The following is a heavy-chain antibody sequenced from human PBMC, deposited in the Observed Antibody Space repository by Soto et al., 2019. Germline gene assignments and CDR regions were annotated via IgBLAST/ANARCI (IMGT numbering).Heavy chain of an antibody. CDR3: ARRSLQGGSYYGRRHPYGMDV. D-gene: IGHD1-26*01. CDR1: GFTFSSYG. V-gene: IGHV3-33*01. Sequence: QVQLVESGGGVVQPGRSLRLSCAASGFTFSSYGMHWVRQAPGKGLEWVAVIWYDGSNKYYADSVKGRFTISRDNSKNTLYLQMNSLRAEDTAVYYCARRSLQGGSYYGRRHPYGMDVWGQGTTVTVSS. CDR2: IWYDGSNK. J-gene: IGHJ6*02.